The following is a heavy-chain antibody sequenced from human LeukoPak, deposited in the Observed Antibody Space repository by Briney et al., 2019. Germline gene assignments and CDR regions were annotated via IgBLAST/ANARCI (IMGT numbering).Heavy chain of an antibody. CDR1: GFTFSSYA. D-gene: IGHD6-13*01. CDR3: AKDFQQQLGLYYFDY. Sequence: GGFLRLSCAASGFTFSSYAMSWVRQAPGKGLEWVSAISGSGGSTYYADSVKGRFTISRDNSKNTLYLQMNSLRAEDTAVYYCAKDFQQQLGLYYFDYWGQGTLVTVSS. CDR2: ISGSGGST. V-gene: IGHV3-23*01. J-gene: IGHJ4*02.